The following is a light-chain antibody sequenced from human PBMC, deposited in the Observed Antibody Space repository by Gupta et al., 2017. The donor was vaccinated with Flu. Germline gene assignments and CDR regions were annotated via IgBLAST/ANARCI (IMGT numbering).Light chain of an antibody. J-gene: IGKJ4*01. CDR2: DAS. Sequence: PGERATLSCRASQSVSSYLAWYQQKPGQAPRLLSYDASDRATGVPARFSGSGSGTDFTLTITNLEPEDAAVDDCQQRGDWPQGATFGGGTKVEIK. CDR3: QQRGDWPQGAT. CDR1: QSVSSY. V-gene: IGKV3-11*01.